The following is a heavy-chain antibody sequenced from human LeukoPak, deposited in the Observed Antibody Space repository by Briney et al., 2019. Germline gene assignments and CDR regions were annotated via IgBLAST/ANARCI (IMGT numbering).Heavy chain of an antibody. CDR1: GGFLKSGGYY. CDR3: ARGWGWFQP. CDR2: IYYSGTT. Sequence: SETLSLTCTVSGGFLKSGGYYWTWIRQFPGKGLDWIGSIYYSGTTSYNSSLKSRVTMSVDTSKNQFSLNLISMTAADTAVYYCARGWGWFQPWGQGTLVTVSS. J-gene: IGHJ5*02. V-gene: IGHV4-31*03. D-gene: IGHD3-16*01.